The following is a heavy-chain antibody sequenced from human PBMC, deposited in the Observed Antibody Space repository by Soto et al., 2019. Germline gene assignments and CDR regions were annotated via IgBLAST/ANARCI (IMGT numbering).Heavy chain of an antibody. Sequence: GGSLRLSCAASGFTFSSYAMSWVRQAPGKGLEWVSAISGSGGSTYYADSVKGRFTISRDNSKDTLYLQMNSLRAEDTAVYYCAKARAQYYDFWSGYPVDYWGEGTLVTVSS. CDR3: AKARAQYYDFWSGYPVDY. J-gene: IGHJ4*02. CDR1: GFTFSSYA. D-gene: IGHD3-3*01. V-gene: IGHV3-23*01. CDR2: ISGSGGST.